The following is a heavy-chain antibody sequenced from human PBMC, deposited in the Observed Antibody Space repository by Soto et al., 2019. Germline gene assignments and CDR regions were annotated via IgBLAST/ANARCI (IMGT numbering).Heavy chain of an antibody. V-gene: IGHV3-53*01. J-gene: IGHJ4*02. CDR3: ARSLGGVAANFDY. D-gene: IGHD6-13*01. CDR1: GFTVSSNY. Sequence: GGSLRLSCAASGFTVSSNYMSWVRQAPGKGLEWVSVIYSVGSTYYADSVKGRFTISRDNSKNTLYLQMNSLRAEDTAVYDCARSLGGVAANFDYWGQGTLVTVSS. CDR2: IYSVGST.